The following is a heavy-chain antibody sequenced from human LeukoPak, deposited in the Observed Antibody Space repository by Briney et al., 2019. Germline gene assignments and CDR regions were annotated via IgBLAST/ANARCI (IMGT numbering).Heavy chain of an antibody. CDR1: GFTFSNAW. V-gene: IGHV3-15*01. Sequence: GGSLRLSCAASGFTFSNAWMSWVRQAPGKGLEWVGRIKSKTDGGTTDYAAPVKGRFTISRDDSKNTLYLQMNSLKTEDTAVYYCTTSYYYDSSGYYSRSFDYWGQGTLVTVSS. CDR2: IKSKTDGGTT. D-gene: IGHD3-22*01. CDR3: TTSYYYDSSGYYSRSFDY. J-gene: IGHJ4*02.